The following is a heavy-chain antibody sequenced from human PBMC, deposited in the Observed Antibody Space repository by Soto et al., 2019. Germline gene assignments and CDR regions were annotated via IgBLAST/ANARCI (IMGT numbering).Heavy chain of an antibody. Sequence: ASVKVSCKASGYTFTSYYMHWVRQAPGQGLEWMGIINPSGGSTSYAQKFQGRVTMTRDTSTSTLYMELSSLRSEDTAVYYCARGVYCGADCYSASHAEYFLHWGQGTLVTVSS. CDR2: INPSGGST. CDR1: GYTFTSYY. V-gene: IGHV1-46*01. J-gene: IGHJ1*01. CDR3: ARGVYCGADCYSASHAEYFLH. D-gene: IGHD2-21*02.